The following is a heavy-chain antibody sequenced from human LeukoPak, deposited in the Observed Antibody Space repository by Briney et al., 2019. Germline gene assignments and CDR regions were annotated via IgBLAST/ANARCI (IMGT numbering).Heavy chain of an antibody. CDR3: ARGEIVGGSTSNFDY. V-gene: IGHV5-51*01. J-gene: IGHJ4*02. D-gene: IGHD1-26*01. Sequence: PGESLKISCKGFGYTFSSYWIGWVRQMPGKGLEWMGIIYPGDSDTRYSPSFQGQVTISADKSISTAYLHWSSLKASDTAMYYCARGEIVGGSTSNFDYWGQGALVTVSS. CDR1: GYTFSSYW. CDR2: IYPGDSDT.